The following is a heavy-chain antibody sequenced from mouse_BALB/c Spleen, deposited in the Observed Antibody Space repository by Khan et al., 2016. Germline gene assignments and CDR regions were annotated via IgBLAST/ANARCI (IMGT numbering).Heavy chain of an antibody. V-gene: IGHV4-1*02. CDR1: GFDFSRYW. Sequence: EVQLVESGGGLVQPGGSLKLSCAASGFDFSRYWMSWVRQAPGKGLEWIGEINPDSSTINYTPSLKDKFIISRDNAKNTLYLQMSKVRSEDTALYYCARHYGYAMDYWGQGTSVTVSS. J-gene: IGHJ4*01. D-gene: IGHD2-4*01. CDR3: ARHYGYAMDY. CDR2: INPDSSTI.